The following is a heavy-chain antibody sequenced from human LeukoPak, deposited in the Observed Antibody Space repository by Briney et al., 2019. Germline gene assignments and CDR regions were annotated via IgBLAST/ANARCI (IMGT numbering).Heavy chain of an antibody. CDR3: ARGPSGYGSGSYYYWFGP. V-gene: IGHV1-69*13. CDR1: GYTFTSYG. J-gene: IGHJ5*02. D-gene: IGHD3-10*01. CDR2: IIPIFGTA. Sequence: GASVKVSCKASGYTFTSYGISWVRQAPGQGLEWMGGIIPIFGTANYAQKFQGRVTITADESTSTAYMELSSPRSEDTAVYYCARGPSGYGSGSYYYWFGPWGQGTLVTVSS.